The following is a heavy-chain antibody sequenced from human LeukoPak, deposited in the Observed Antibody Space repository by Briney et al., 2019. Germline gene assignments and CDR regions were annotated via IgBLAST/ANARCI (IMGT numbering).Heavy chain of an antibody. CDR3: AREALPNGVWRVGWFDP. D-gene: IGHD2-8*01. CDR2: IDSSGNT. Sequence: SQTLSLTCTVSGGSISSGSYFWSCIRQSAGRGLEWIGRIDSSGNTNYNPSLKSRVIMSLDTSKNQFSLKLSSVTAADTAVYYCAREALPNGVWRVGWFDPWGQGTLVTVSS. CDR1: GGSISSGSYF. V-gene: IGHV4-61*02. J-gene: IGHJ5*02.